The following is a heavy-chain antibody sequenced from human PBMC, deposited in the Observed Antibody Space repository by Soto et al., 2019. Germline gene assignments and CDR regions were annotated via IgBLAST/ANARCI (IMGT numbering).Heavy chain of an antibody. D-gene: IGHD4-17*01. CDR3: ARGPDYGDRLGRDFDY. CDR2: ISAYNGNT. V-gene: IGHV1-18*04. CDR1: GYTFTSYG. J-gene: IGHJ4*02. Sequence: QVQLVQSGAEVKKPGASVKVSCKASGYTFTSYGISWVRQAPGQGLEWMGWISAYNGNTNHAQKLQGRVTMTTDTATSTAYRELRSLRSDDTAVYYCARGPDYGDRLGRDFDYWGQGTLVTVSS.